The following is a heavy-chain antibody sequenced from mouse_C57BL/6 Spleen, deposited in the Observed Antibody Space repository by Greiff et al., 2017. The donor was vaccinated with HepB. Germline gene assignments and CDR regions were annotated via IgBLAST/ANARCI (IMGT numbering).Heavy chain of an antibody. CDR3: ARHRNGSPFDY. Sequence: EVKLMESGGGLVQPGGSLKLSCAASGFTFSDYYMYWVRQTPEKRLEWVAYISNGGGSTYYPDTVKGRFTISRDNAKNTLYLQMSRLKSEDTAMYYCARHRNGSPFDYWGQGTTLTVSS. J-gene: IGHJ2*01. CDR1: GFTFSDYY. V-gene: IGHV5-12*01. D-gene: IGHD1-1*01. CDR2: ISNGGGST.